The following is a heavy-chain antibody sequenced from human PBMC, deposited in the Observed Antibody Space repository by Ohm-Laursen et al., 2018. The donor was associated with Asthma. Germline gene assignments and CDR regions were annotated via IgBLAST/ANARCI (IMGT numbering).Heavy chain of an antibody. CDR2: ISYDGSNK. J-gene: IGHJ4*02. V-gene: IGHV3-30-3*01. CDR3: ARLEMATTEYYFDY. D-gene: IGHD5-24*01. CDR1: GSTFSSYA. Sequence: SLRLSCAASGSTFSSYAMHWVRQAPGKGLEWVAVISYDGSNKYYADSVKGRFTISRDNSKNTLYLQMNSLRAEDTAVYYCARLEMATTEYYFDYWGQGTLVTVSS.